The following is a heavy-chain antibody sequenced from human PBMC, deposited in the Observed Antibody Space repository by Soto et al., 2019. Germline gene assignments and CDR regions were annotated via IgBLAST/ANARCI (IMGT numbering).Heavy chain of an antibody. CDR3: ARDSHFWSGYTN. V-gene: IGHV3-66*01. CDR1: GFTVSSNY. Sequence: GGSLRLSCAASGFTVSSNYMSWVRQAPGKGLEWVSVIYSGGSTYYADSVKGRFTSSRDNSKNTLYLQMNSLRAEDTAVYYCARDSHFWSGYTNWGQGTLVTVSS. J-gene: IGHJ4*02. CDR2: IYSGGST. D-gene: IGHD3-3*02.